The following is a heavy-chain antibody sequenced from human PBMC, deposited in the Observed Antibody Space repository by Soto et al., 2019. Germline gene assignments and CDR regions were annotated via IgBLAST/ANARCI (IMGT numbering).Heavy chain of an antibody. CDR1: GGSFSGYY. CDR3: ARLRFLEWLLSNDAFDI. V-gene: IGHV4-34*01. J-gene: IGHJ3*02. D-gene: IGHD3-3*01. CDR2: INHSGST. Sequence: PSETLSLTCAVYGGSFSGYYWSWIRQPPGKGLGWIGEINHSGSTNYSPSLKSRVTISVDTSKNQFSLKLSSVTAADTAVYYCARLRFLEWLLSNDAFDIWGQGTMVTVSS.